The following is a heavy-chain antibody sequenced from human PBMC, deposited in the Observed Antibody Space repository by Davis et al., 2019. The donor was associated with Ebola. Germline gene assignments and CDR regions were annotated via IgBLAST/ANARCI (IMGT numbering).Heavy chain of an antibody. CDR2: IKSDGST. V-gene: IGHV3-74*01. Sequence: HTAGSLRLSCVVSGFPIANYSTHWVRHVPGKGLVWVSRIKSDGSTIYADSVKGRFTISRDNAKDLLYLEMTGLRDEETAVYYCAGDNSGYWGFDYWGQGTLVTVSS. D-gene: IGHD3-22*01. CDR3: AGDNSGYWGFDY. CDR1: GFPIANYS. J-gene: IGHJ4*02.